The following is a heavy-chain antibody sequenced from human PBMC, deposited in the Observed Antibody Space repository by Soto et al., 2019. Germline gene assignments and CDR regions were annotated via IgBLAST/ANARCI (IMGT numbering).Heavy chain of an antibody. Sequence: PSETLSLTCAVYGGSFSGYYWSWIRQPPGKGLEWIGEINHSGSTNYNPSLKSRVTISVDTSKNQFSLKLSSVTAADTAVYYCARGLSTEADYSGQGTLVTVSS. CDR2: INHSGST. V-gene: IGHV4-34*01. CDR1: GGSFSGYY. CDR3: ARGLSTEADY. J-gene: IGHJ4*02.